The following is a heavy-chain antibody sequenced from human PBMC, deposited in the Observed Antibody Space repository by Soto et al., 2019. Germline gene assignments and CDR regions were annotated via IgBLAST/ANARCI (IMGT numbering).Heavy chain of an antibody. Sequence: ASVKVSCKASGYTFTSYYMHWVRHAPGQGLEWMGIINPSGGSTSYAQKFQGRVTMTRDTSTSTVYMELSSLRSEDTAVYYCMIVVVTATIDYWGQGTLVTVSS. CDR3: MIVVVTATIDY. CDR2: INPSGGST. V-gene: IGHV1-46*01. D-gene: IGHD2-21*02. J-gene: IGHJ4*02. CDR1: GYTFTSYY.